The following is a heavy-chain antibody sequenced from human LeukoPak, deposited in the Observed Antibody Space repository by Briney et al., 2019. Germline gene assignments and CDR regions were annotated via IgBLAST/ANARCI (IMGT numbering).Heavy chain of an antibody. Sequence: PGGFLRLSCAASGFTVSSNYMSWVRQAPGKGLEWVSVIYSGGSTYYADSVKGRFTISRDNSKNTLYLQMNSLRAEDTAAYYCARVGYGEYLYFDYWGQGTLVTVSS. V-gene: IGHV3-66*01. CDR3: ARVGYGEYLYFDY. D-gene: IGHD4-17*01. CDR2: IYSGGST. J-gene: IGHJ4*02. CDR1: GFTVSSNY.